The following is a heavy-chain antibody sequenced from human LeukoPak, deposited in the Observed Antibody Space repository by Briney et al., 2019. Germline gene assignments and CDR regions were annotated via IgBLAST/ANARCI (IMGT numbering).Heavy chain of an antibody. V-gene: IGHV3-23*01. J-gene: IGHJ4*02. CDR1: RFTFSNYA. CDR3: AKWGDYDVLTGYYDSDY. D-gene: IGHD3-9*01. CDR2: VSGRDTST. Sequence: GASLRLSCAASRFTFSNYAMSWVRQAPGKGLEWVSAVSGRDTSTYYTDSVKGRFTISRDNSKNTLYLQMNSLSAEDTAIYYCAKWGDYDVLTGYYDSDYWGQGTLVTVSS.